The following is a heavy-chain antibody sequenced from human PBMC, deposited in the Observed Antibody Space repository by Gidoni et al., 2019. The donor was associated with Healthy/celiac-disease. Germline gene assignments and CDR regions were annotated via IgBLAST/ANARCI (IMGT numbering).Heavy chain of an antibody. J-gene: IGHJ5*02. D-gene: IGHD4-17*01. CDR1: GFTFRRNA. CDR2: ISGSGGST. Sequence: EVQLLQSGGGLVQPGGSLGLACAASGFTFRRNAMSWVRQASGKGLEWVSAISGSGGSTYYADSVKGRFTSSRDNSKNTLYLQMNSLRAEDTAVYYCAKDKVATVTTGWFDPWGQGTLVTVAS. CDR3: AKDKVATVTTGWFDP. V-gene: IGHV3-23*01.